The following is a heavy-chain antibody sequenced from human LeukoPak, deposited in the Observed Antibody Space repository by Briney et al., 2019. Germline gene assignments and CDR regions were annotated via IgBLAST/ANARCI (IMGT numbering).Heavy chain of an antibody. D-gene: IGHD4-11*01. CDR1: GFNFRKYG. CDR2: ITYDGSNK. V-gene: IGHV3-30*03. CDR3: SRGDCSTLYYLDY. Sequence: GGSLRLSCAASGFNFRKYGIHWVRQAPGKGLEWVAVITYDGSNKYYADSVKGRFTISRDDSKNTLYLQMNSLRAEDPAVYYCSRGDCSTLYYLDYWGQGALVTVSS. J-gene: IGHJ4*02.